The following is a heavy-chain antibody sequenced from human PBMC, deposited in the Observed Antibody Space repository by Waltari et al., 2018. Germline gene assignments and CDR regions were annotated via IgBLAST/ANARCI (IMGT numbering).Heavy chain of an antibody. J-gene: IGHJ3*02. CDR3: ASGRPTGVAVAGTGDAFDI. CDR2: NPNSGGT. D-gene: IGHD6-19*01. Sequence: NPNSGGTNYAQKFQGRVTMTRDTSISTAYMELSRLRSDDTAVYYCASGRPTGVAVAGTGDAFDIWGQGTMVTVSS. V-gene: IGHV1-2*02.